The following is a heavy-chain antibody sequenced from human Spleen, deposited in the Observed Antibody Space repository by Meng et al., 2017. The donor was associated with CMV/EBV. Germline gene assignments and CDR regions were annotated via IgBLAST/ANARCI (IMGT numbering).Heavy chain of an antibody. CDR3: ARDFDSSGSYEVDY. CDR1: GFTFSNDYY. Sequence: GESLKISCTASGFTFSNDYYMNWIRQAPGKGLEWVSYISGSGTTIYYADSVKGRFTISRDNAKNSLYLQMNSLRAEDTAVYYCARDFDSSGSYEVDYWGQGTLVTVSS. V-gene: IGHV3-11*04. J-gene: IGHJ4*02. CDR2: ISGSGTTI. D-gene: IGHD3-22*01.